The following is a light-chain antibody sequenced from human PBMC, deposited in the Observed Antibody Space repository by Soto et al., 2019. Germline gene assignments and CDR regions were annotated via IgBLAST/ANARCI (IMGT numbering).Light chain of an antibody. CDR3: MQVLQTPLT. V-gene: IGKV2-28*01. J-gene: IGKJ4*01. CDR1: QSLLHSNGYNY. Sequence: DIVMTQSPLSLPVTPGEPASISCRSSQSLLHSNGYNYVDWYLQKPGQPPQLLIFLGSSRASGVPDRFKGSGSGTDFTLRITTVEAEDVGVYYCMQVLQTPLTFGGGTKLEIK. CDR2: LGS.